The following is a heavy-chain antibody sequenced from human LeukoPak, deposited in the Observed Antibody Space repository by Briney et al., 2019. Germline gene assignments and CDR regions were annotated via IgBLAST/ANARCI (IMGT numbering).Heavy chain of an antibody. CDR1: GGSISSSSYY. CDR2: IFYSGDT. D-gene: IGHD6-13*01. Sequence: SETQSLTCTVSGGSISSSSYYWGWIRQPPGKGLEWIGSIFYSGDTYYNASLKSRVTISVDTSKKHFSLKLTSVTSADTAVYYCARDLLGLAAAGTSDAFDIWGQGTMVTVSS. CDR3: ARDLLGLAAAGTSDAFDI. J-gene: IGHJ3*02. V-gene: IGHV4-39*02.